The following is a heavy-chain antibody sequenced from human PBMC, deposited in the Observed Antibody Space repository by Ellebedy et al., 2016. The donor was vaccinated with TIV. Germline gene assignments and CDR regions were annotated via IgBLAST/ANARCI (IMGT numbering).Heavy chain of an antibody. CDR2: INTNTGNP. V-gene: IGHV7-4-1*02. Sequence: ASVKVSCKASGYTFTAYPMNWVRQAPGQGLEWLGWINTNTGNPTYSQGFRGQFVFSLDTSVSTAYLEISGLRAEDTAVYYCARDSRDNWNDWDYYHMDVWGRGTTVTVSS. D-gene: IGHD1-1*01. J-gene: IGHJ6*03. CDR3: ARDSRDNWNDWDYYHMDV. CDR1: GYTFTAYP.